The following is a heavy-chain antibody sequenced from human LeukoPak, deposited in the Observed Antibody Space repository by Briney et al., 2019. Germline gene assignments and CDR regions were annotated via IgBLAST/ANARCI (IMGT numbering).Heavy chain of an antibody. Sequence: GRSLRLSCAASGFTFDDYAMHWVRQAPGKGLEWVSGISWNSGSIGYADSVKGRFTISRDNAKNSLYLQMNSLRAEDTALYYCAKLGRYFDWLTRIDYWGQGTLVTVSS. CDR1: GFTFDDYA. CDR2: ISWNSGSI. D-gene: IGHD3-9*01. V-gene: IGHV3-9*01. CDR3: AKLGRYFDWLTRIDY. J-gene: IGHJ4*02.